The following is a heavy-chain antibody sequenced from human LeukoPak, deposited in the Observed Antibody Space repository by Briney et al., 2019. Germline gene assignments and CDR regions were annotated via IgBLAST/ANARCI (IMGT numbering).Heavy chain of an antibody. CDR1: GFTFSSYG. Sequence: GGSLRLSCAASGFTFSSYGMHWVRQAPGKGLEWVAVISYDGSNKYYADSVKGRFTISRDNSKNTLYLQMNNLRAEDTAVYYCARGAPRRLDNWGQGTLVTVSS. V-gene: IGHV3-30*03. CDR3: ARGAPRRLDN. J-gene: IGHJ4*02. CDR2: ISYDGSNK.